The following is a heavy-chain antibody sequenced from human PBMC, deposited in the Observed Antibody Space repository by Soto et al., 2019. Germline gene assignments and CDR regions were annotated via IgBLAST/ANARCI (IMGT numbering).Heavy chain of an antibody. Sequence: EVQLVETGGGLIQPGGSLRLSCVVSGFTVSDHRMTWVHQAPGQGLEWVSDLYFYGSANYAASVRGRFTISKDDSRNTLYLQMNDLRAEDTAVYCCAIVGTSESFFDYWGQGTLVTVSP. CDR2: LYFYGSA. CDR3: AIVGTSESFFDY. CDR1: GFTVSDHR. V-gene: IGHV3-53*02. D-gene: IGHD7-27*01. J-gene: IGHJ4*02.